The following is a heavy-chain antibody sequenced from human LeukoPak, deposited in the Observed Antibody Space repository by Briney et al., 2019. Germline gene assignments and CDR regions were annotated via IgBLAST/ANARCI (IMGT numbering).Heavy chain of an antibody. J-gene: IGHJ4*02. V-gene: IGHV3-33*01. CDR1: GFTFSSYG. Sequence: GGSLRLSCAASGFTFSSYGMHWVRQAPGKGLEWVAVIWYDGSSKYYADSVKGRFNISRDNSKNTLYLQMNSLRAEDTAVYYCARDPYSFDYWGQGTLVTVSS. CDR2: IWYDGSSK. CDR3: ARDPYSFDY. D-gene: IGHD1-26*01.